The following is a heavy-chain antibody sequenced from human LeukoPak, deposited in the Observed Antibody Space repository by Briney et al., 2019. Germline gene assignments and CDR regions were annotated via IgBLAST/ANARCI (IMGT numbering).Heavy chain of an antibody. D-gene: IGHD1-26*01. CDR3: ARHPTKWELRLSLDY. CDR2: IYYSGST. CDR1: GGSISGYY. J-gene: IGHJ4*02. V-gene: IGHV4-59*08. Sequence: SETLSLTCTVSGGSISGYYWSWIRQPPGKGLEWIGYIYYSGSTNYNPSLKSRVTISVDTSKNQFSLKLTSVTAADTAVYYCARHPTKWELRLSLDYWGQGILVTVSS.